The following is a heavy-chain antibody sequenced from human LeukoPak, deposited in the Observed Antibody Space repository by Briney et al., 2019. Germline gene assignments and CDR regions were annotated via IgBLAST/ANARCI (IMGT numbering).Heavy chain of an antibody. J-gene: IGHJ6*03. Sequence: ASVKVSCKASGGTFSSYAISWVRQAPGQGLEGMGGIIPIFGTANYAQKFQGRVTITADESTSTAYMELSSLRSEDTAVYYCARDGWYISYMDVWGKGTTVIVSS. CDR1: GGTFSSYA. D-gene: IGHD6-19*01. CDR2: IIPIFGTA. CDR3: ARDGWYISYMDV. V-gene: IGHV1-69*13.